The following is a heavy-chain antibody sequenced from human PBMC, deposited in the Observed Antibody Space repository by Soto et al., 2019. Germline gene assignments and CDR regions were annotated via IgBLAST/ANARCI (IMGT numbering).Heavy chain of an antibody. CDR1: GFTFSNYR. V-gene: IGHV3-74*01. D-gene: IGHD6-13*01. Sequence: SGGSLRLSCAASGFTFSNYRMHWVRQAPGKGLVWVSRINSDGSSTSYADSVKGRFTISRDNAKNALYLQMNSLRAEDTAVYLCARAYTSSWYWWFDPWGQGTLVTVSS. J-gene: IGHJ5*02. CDR2: INSDGSST. CDR3: ARAYTSSWYWWFDP.